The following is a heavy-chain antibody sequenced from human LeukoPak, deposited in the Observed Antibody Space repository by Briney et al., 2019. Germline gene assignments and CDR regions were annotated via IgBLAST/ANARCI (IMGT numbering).Heavy chain of an antibody. CDR3: ARERERGYCTNGVCYTGWFDP. CDR1: GGTFSSDA. CDR2: IIPIFGTA. Sequence: GSSVKVSCKASGGTFSSDAISWVRQAPGQGLEWMGGIIPIFGTANYAQKFQGRVTITTDESTSTAYMELSSLRSEDTAVYYCARERERGYCTNGVCYTGWFDPWGQGTLVTVSS. J-gene: IGHJ5*02. V-gene: IGHV1-69*05. D-gene: IGHD2-8*01.